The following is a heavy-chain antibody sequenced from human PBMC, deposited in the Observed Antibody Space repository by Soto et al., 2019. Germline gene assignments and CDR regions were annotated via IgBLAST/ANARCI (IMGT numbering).Heavy chain of an antibody. CDR2: IKQDGSET. D-gene: IGHD3-9*01. V-gene: IGHV3-7*01. CDR3: ALNSISWDV. CDR1: GFTFSRSW. Sequence: GGSLRLSGAACGFTFSRSWITWVRQAPGKGLEWVARIKQDGSETYYVDSVKGRFSISRDNAKNSLFLQMNSLRVDDTGVYYCALNSISWDVTGQRTTVTVCS. J-gene: IGHJ6*02.